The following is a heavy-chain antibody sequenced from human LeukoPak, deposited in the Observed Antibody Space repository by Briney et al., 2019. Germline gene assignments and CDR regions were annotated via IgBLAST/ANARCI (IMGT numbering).Heavy chain of an antibody. J-gene: IGHJ4*02. Sequence: ASVKVSCKVSGYTLTELSMHWVRQAPGKGLEWMGGFDPEDGETIYAQKFHGRVTMTEDTSTDTAYMELSSLRSEDTAVYYCATGPWVVGATISDYWGQGTLVTVSS. D-gene: IGHD1-26*01. CDR2: FDPEDGET. CDR1: GYTLTELS. V-gene: IGHV1-24*01. CDR3: ATGPWVVGATISDY.